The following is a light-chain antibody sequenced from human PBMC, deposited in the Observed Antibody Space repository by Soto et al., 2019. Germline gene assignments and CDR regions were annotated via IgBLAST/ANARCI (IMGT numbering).Light chain of an antibody. CDR2: GAS. J-gene: IGKJ2*01. CDR1: QSVSYRY. Sequence: EMVLTQSPGTLSLSPGERATLSCRASQSVSYRYLAWYQQKPGQAPRLLIYGASSRATGVPDRFSGSGSGTDLTLTISRLEPEDFAVYYCQQYGSSPPYSFGQGTKLEIK. CDR3: QQYGSSPPYS. V-gene: IGKV3-20*01.